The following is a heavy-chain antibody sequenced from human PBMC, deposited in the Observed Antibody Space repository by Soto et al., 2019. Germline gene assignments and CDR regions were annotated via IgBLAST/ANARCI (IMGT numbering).Heavy chain of an antibody. CDR2: ISGSGGST. D-gene: IGHD6-19*01. CDR1: GFTFSSYA. J-gene: IGHJ6*02. V-gene: IGHV3-23*01. CDR3: AKGSDSSGSVGNEYYYYGMDV. Sequence: EVQLLESGGGLVQPGGSLRLSCAASGFTFSSYAMSWVRQAPGKGLEWVSAISGSGGSTYYADSVKGRFTISRDNSKNTLYMQMNSLRAEDTAVYYCAKGSDSSGSVGNEYYYYGMDVWGQGTTVTVSS.